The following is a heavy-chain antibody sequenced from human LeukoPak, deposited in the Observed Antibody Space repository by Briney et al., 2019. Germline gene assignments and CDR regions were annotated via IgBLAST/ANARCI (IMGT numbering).Heavy chain of an antibody. CDR2: ISSSSTI. D-gene: IGHD2-2*01. CDR3: ARAPARYCSSTSCYGFDP. Sequence: PGGSLRLSCAASGFTFSDYYMNWVPQAPGKGLEWVSSISSSSTIYYADSVKGRFTISRDNAKNSLYLQMNSLRAEDTAVYYCARAPARYCSSTSCYGFDPWGQGTLVTVSS. J-gene: IGHJ5*02. CDR1: GFTFSDYY. V-gene: IGHV3-69-1*02.